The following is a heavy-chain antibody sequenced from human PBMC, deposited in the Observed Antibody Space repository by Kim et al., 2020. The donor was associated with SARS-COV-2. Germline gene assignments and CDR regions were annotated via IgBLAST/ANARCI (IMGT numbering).Heavy chain of an antibody. V-gene: IGHV3-64*01. CDR3: ARASASGGWFYYYYGMDV. CDR2: ISSNGGST. J-gene: IGHJ6*02. D-gene: IGHD6-19*01. CDR1: GFTFSSYA. Sequence: GVSLRLSCAASGFTFSSYAMHWVRQAPGKGLEYVSAISSNGGSTYYANSVKGRFTISRDNSKNTLYLQMGSLRAEDMAVYYCARASASGGWFYYYYGMDVWGQGTTVTVSS.